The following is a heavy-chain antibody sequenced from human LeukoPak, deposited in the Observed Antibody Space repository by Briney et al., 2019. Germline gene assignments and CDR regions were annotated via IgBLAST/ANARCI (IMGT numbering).Heavy chain of an antibody. CDR2: IYPGDSDT. CDR1: GCSFTSYW. Sequence: GESLKISCKGSGCSFTSYWIGWVRQMPGKGLEWMGIIYPGDSDTRYSPSFQGQVTISADKSISTAYLQWSSLKASDTAMYYCASLGSGSYYPFDAFDIWGQGTMVTVSS. J-gene: IGHJ3*02. CDR3: ASLGSGSYYPFDAFDI. V-gene: IGHV5-51*01. D-gene: IGHD3-10*01.